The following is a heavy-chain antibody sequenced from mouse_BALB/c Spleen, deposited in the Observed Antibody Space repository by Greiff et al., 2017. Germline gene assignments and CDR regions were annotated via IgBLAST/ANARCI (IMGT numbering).Heavy chain of an antibody. D-gene: IGHD3-1*01. CDR3: TRRGYGGYFDV. V-gene: IGHV6-6*02. Sequence: DVMLVESGGGLVQPGGSMKLSCVASGFTFSNYWMNWVRQSPEKGLEWVAEIRLKSNNYATHYAESVKGRFTISRDDSKSSVYLQMNNLRAEDTGIYYCTRRGYGGYFDVWGAGTTVTVSS. J-gene: IGHJ1*01. CDR1: GFTFSNYW. CDR2: IRLKSNNYAT.